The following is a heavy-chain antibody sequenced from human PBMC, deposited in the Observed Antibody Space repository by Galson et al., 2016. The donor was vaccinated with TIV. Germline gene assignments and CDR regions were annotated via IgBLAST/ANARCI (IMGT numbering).Heavy chain of an antibody. CDR1: GFTFGSYD. Sequence: SLRLSCAASGFTFGSYDMHWVRQGIGKGLEWVSGIGTVGDTYYPASVKGRFSISREDAKNSLYLQMNSLRAGDTAIYYCVRAPFSGNYYYFYYWGQGILVTVSS. CDR2: IGTVGDT. V-gene: IGHV3-13*04. D-gene: IGHD1-26*01. J-gene: IGHJ4*02. CDR3: VRAPFSGNYYYFYY.